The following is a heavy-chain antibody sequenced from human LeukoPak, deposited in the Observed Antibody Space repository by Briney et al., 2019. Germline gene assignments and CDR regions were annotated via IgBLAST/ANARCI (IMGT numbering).Heavy chain of an antibody. J-gene: IGHJ6*03. CDR3: AKGVGGSANYYYMDV. D-gene: IGHD3-10*01. CDR2: IPYDGSNK. Sequence: GGSLRLSCAASGFAFSRHGIHWVRQAPGKGLEWVAFIPYDGSNKFYADPVKGRFTISRDNSKNTLYLQMNSLRAEDTALYYCAKGVGGSANYYYMDVWGKGTTVTVSS. V-gene: IGHV3-30*02. CDR1: GFAFSRHG.